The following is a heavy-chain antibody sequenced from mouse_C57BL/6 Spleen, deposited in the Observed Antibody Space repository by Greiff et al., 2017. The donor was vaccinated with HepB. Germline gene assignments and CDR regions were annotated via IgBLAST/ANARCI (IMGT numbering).Heavy chain of an antibody. CDR3: ARVTDFDY. J-gene: IGHJ2*01. CDR2: IYPGDGDT. V-gene: IGHV1-82*01. CDR1: GYAFSSSW. D-gene: IGHD2-1*01. Sequence: QVQLKESGPELVKPGASVKISCKASGYAFSSSWMNWVKQRPGKGLEWIGRIYPGDGDTNYNGKFKGKATLTADKSSSTAYMQLSSLTSEDSAVYFCARVTDFDYWGQGTTLTVSS.